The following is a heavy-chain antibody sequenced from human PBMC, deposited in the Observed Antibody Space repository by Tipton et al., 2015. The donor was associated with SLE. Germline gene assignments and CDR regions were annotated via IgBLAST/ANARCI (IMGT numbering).Heavy chain of an antibody. CDR3: ARLNYGDRLDY. J-gene: IGHJ4*02. CDR2: IYSGGST. CDR1: GFTFSNAW. Sequence: SLRLSCAASGFTFSNAWMSWVRQAPGKGLEWVSVIYSGGSTNYIDSVKGRFSLSRDNSQNTLYLQMNSLRAEDTAVYYCARLNYGDRLDYWGQGTLVTVSS. D-gene: IGHD4/OR15-4a*01. V-gene: IGHV3-53*05.